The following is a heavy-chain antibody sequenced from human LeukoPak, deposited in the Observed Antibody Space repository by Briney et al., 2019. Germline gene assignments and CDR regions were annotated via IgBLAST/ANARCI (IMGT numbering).Heavy chain of an antibody. CDR3: ATQVMVSTKVHFDY. J-gene: IGHJ4*02. D-gene: IGHD5/OR15-5a*01. CDR1: GFTFSNYA. V-gene: IGHV3-23*01. CDR2: ITGSGGNT. Sequence: AGGSLRLSCAASGFTFSNYAMSWVRQAPGKGLEWVSAITGSGGNTYYADSVKGRFTISRDNSKNTLYLQMNSLRAEDTALYYWATQVMVSTKVHFDYWGQGTLVTVSS.